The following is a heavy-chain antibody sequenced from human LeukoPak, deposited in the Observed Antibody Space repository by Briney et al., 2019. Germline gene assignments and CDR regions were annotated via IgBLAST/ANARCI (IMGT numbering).Heavy chain of an antibody. CDR1: GGSISSSSYY. Sequence: PSETLSLTCTVSGGSISSSSYYWGWIRQPPGKGLEWIGSIYYSGSTYYNPSLKSRVTISVDTSKNQFSLKLSSVTAADTAVYYCARRGVYYGDYSEYYFDYWGQGTLVTVSS. CDR2: IYYSGST. CDR3: ARRGVYYGDYSEYYFDY. D-gene: IGHD4-17*01. V-gene: IGHV4-39*07. J-gene: IGHJ4*02.